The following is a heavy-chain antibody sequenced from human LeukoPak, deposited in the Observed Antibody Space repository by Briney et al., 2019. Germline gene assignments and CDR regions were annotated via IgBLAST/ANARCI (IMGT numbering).Heavy chain of an antibody. V-gene: IGHV4-61*02. J-gene: IGHJ3*02. Sequence: SETLSLTCTVSGGSISSGSYYWSWIRQPAGKGLEWIGRIYTSGSTNYNPSLKSRVTISVDTSKNQSSLKLSSVTAADTAVYYCARGIVASHAFDIWGQGTMVTVSS. CDR2: IYTSGST. D-gene: IGHD5-12*01. CDR1: GGSISSGSYY. CDR3: ARGIVASHAFDI.